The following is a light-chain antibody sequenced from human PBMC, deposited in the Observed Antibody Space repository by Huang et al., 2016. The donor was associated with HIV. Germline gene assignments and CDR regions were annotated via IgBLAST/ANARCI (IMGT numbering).Light chain of an antibody. CDR2: YAS. Sequence: EIVLTQSPDFQSVAPKERVTITCRASQSIGINLHWYQQKPAQSPKLLIKYASQSISGVPSRFSGSGYGTDFTLTINTLEAEDGAAYYCHQSSSLPNTFGQGTKLEIK. CDR1: QSIGIN. J-gene: IGKJ2*01. V-gene: IGKV6D-21*02. CDR3: HQSSSLPNT.